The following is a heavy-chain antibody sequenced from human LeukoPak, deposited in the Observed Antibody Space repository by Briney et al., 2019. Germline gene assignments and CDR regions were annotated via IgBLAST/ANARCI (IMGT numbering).Heavy chain of an antibody. CDR1: GFTFGNYA. J-gene: IGHJ5*02. CDR2: IRDKGYGHAT. CDR3: TTPNEGNWFDP. D-gene: IGHD2-8*01. Sequence: GSLRLSCVASGFTFGNYAIHWVRQASGKGLEWVGRIRDKGYGHATAYAASVKGRFTLSRDDSRNTAYLQMDSLKTEDTALYYCTTPNEGNWFDPWGQGTLVTVSS. V-gene: IGHV3-73*01.